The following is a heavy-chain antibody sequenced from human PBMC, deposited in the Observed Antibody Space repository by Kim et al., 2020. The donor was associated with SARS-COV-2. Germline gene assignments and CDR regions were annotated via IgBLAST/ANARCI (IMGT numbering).Heavy chain of an antibody. CDR1: GFTFSSYA. Sequence: GGSLRLSCAASGFTFSSYAMSWVRQAPGKGLEWVSAISGSGGSTYYADSVKGRFTISRDNSKNTLYLQMNSLRAEDTAVYYCAKTPGWTYCSSTSCGYWGQGTLVTVSS. CDR3: AKTPGWTYCSSTSCGY. J-gene: IGHJ4*02. D-gene: IGHD2-2*01. V-gene: IGHV3-23*01. CDR2: ISGSGGST.